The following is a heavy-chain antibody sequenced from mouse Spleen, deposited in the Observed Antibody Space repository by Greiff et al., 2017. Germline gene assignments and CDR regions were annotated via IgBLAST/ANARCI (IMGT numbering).Heavy chain of an antibody. D-gene: IGHD4-1*01. V-gene: IGHV2-9-1*01. CDR3: ARKFPHNWDWYFDV. CDR2: IWTGGGT. Sequence: VKVVESGPGLVAPSQSLSITCTVSGFSLTSYAISWVRQPPGKGLEWLGVIWTGGGTNYNSALKSRLSISKDNSKSQVFLKMNSLQTDDTARYYCARKFPHNWDWYFDVWGAGTTVTVSS. J-gene: IGHJ1*01. CDR1: GFSLTSYA.